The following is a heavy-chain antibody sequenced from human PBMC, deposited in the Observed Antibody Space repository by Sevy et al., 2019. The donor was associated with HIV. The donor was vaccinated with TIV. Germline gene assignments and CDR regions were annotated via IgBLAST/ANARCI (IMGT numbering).Heavy chain of an antibody. CDR1: GFTFSSYE. V-gene: IGHV3-48*03. D-gene: IGHD1-7*01. Sequence: GGSVRLSCAASGFTFSSYEMNWVRQAPGKGLEWVSYISSSGSTIYYADSVKGRFTISRDNAKNSLYLQMNSLRAEDTAVYYCARALTGTTGFYYYYGMDVWGQGTTVTVSS. J-gene: IGHJ6*02. CDR3: ARALTGTTGFYYYYGMDV. CDR2: ISSSGSTI.